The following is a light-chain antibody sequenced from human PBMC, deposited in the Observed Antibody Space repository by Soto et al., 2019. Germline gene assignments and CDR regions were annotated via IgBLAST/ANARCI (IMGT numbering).Light chain of an antibody. J-gene: IGKJ1*01. CDR3: QQYGSSPYVT. CDR1: QSVASH. V-gene: IGKV3-20*01. Sequence: EIVLTQSPGTLPLSPGERATLSCRASQSVASHLAWYQQKPGQPPRLLIYDASNRATGIPARFSGSGSGTDFTLTISSLEPEDFAVYYCQQYGSSPYVTFGQGTKVDIK. CDR2: DAS.